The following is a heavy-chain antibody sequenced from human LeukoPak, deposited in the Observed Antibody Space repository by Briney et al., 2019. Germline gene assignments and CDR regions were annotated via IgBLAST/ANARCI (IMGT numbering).Heavy chain of an antibody. Sequence: GASVKVSCKASGGTFSNYAISWVRQAPGQGLEWMGIINPSGGSTSYAQKFQGRVTMTRDTSTSTVYMELSSLRSEDMAVYYRARGPRATPYNWFDPWGQGTLVTVSS. D-gene: IGHD3-10*01. CDR3: ARGPRATPYNWFDP. CDR2: INPSGGST. J-gene: IGHJ5*02. CDR1: GGTFSNYA. V-gene: IGHV1-46*01.